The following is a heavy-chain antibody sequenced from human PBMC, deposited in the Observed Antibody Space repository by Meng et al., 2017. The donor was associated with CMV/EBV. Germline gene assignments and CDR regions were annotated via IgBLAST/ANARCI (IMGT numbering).Heavy chain of an antibody. CDR3: ARGWLRARIDY. CDR1: GFTFGSYG. V-gene: IGHV3-30*19. CDR2: ISYDGSNK. Sequence: GESLKISCAASGFTFGSYGMHWVRQAPDKGLEWVAVISYDGSNKYYADSVKGRFTISRDNSKNTLYLQMNSLRAEDTAVYYCARGWLRARIDYWGQGTLVTVSS. D-gene: IGHD5-18*01. J-gene: IGHJ4*02.